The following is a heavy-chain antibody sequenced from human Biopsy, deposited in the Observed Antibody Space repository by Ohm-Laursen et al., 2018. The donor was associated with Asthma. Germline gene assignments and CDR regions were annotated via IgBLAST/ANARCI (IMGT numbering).Heavy chain of an antibody. CDR2: VSSDGHNK. D-gene: IGHD3-22*01. V-gene: IGHV3-30*03. CDR1: GFVLSQCG. CDR3: ARQSGQDYGDSSGFDI. J-gene: IGHJ3*02. Sequence: SLRLSCAASGFVLSQCGMHWVRQGPGKGLEWVALVSSDGHNKYYEDPVKGRFTISRDNSRNRLYLQINRLTVEDSAVYFCARQSGQDYGDSSGFDIWGQGTKVAVSS.